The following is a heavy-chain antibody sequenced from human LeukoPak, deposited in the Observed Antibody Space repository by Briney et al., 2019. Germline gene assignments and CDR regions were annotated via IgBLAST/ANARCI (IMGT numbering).Heavy chain of an antibody. D-gene: IGHD3-16*01. Sequence: GGSLRLSRAASGFTFSSYWMSWVRQAPGKGLEWVSVIYSGGSTYYADSVKGRFTISRDNSKNTLYLQMNSLRAEDTAVYYCARDPTSLWDYYGMDVWGQGTTVTVSS. CDR1: GFTFSSYW. CDR3: ARDPTSLWDYYGMDV. J-gene: IGHJ6*02. CDR2: IYSGGST. V-gene: IGHV3-66*01.